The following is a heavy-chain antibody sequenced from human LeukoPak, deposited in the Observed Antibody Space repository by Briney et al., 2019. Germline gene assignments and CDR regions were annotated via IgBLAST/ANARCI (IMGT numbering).Heavy chain of an antibody. J-gene: IGHJ4*02. CDR2: ISYDVNTK. CDR1: GFTFSNYA. CDR3: AKTAPNHDSGGYEHYFDY. Sequence: PGKSLRLSCAASGFTFSNYAMHWVRQAPGRGLEWVAVISYDVNTKYYADSVKGRFTISRDNPKNTLYLQMTSLRPEDTAVYYCAKTAPNHDSGGYEHYFDYWGQGSLVTVSS. D-gene: IGHD3-10*01. V-gene: IGHV3-30*18.